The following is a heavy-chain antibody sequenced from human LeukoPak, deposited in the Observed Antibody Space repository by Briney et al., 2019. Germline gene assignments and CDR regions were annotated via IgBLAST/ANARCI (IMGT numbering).Heavy chain of an antibody. CDR3: ARHVLEDIVVVPAAIGRHQRGYYYYMDV. Sequence: SVKVSCKASGGTFSSYAISWVRQAPGQGLEWMGGIIPIFGTANYAQKFQGRVTITAGESTSTAYMELSSLRSEDTAVYYCARHVLEDIVVVPAAIGRHQRGYYYYMDVWGKGTTVTVSS. V-gene: IGHV1-69*13. J-gene: IGHJ6*03. CDR1: GGTFSSYA. D-gene: IGHD2-2*01. CDR2: IIPIFGTA.